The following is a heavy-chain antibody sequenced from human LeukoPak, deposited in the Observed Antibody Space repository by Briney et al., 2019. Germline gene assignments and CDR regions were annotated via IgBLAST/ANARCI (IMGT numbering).Heavy chain of an antibody. V-gene: IGHV3-21*01. J-gene: IGHJ3*02. Sequence: PGGSLRLSCAASGFNFSIYGMNWVRQAPGKGLEWVAFITASSNYIYHVDSLKGRFTISRDNAKNSLYLQMSSLRAEDTAVYYCARGLGLGAFDIWGQGTLVTVSS. CDR2: ITASSNYI. D-gene: IGHD6-19*01. CDR3: ARGLGLGAFDI. CDR1: GFNFSIYG.